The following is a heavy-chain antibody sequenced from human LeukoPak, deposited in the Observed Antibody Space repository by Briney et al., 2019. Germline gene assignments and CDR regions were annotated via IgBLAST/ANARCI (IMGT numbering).Heavy chain of an antibody. D-gene: IGHD4-17*01. CDR1: GYTFTGYY. J-gene: IGHJ4*02. CDR3: ARVYGDYGELGY. Sequence: ASVKVSCKASGYTFTGYYMHWVRQAPGQGLEWMGWISAYNGNTNYAQKLQGRVTMTTDTSTSTAYMELRSLRSDDTAVYYCARVYGDYGELGYWGQGTLVTVSS. V-gene: IGHV1-18*04. CDR2: ISAYNGNT.